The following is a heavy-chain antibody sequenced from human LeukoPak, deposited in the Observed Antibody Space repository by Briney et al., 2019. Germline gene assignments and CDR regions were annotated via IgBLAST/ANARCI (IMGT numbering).Heavy chain of an antibody. V-gene: IGHV4-39*01. CDR3: ARTTVTKNFVDY. CDR1: GGSISSSSYY. CDR2: IYYRGST. D-gene: IGHD4-17*01. J-gene: IGHJ4*02. Sequence: SENLSLTCTVSGGSISSSSYYWGWIRQPPGKGLEWIGSIYYRGSTYYNPSLKSRVTISVDTSKNQFSLKLSSVTAADTAVYYCARTTVTKNFVDYWGQGTLVTVSS.